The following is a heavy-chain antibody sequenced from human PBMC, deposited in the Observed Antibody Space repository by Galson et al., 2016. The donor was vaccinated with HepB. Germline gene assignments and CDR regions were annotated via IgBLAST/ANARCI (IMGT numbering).Heavy chain of an antibody. V-gene: IGHV1-3*01. CDR1: GGTFSSYD. D-gene: IGHD2-15*01. Sequence: SVKVSCKVSGGTFSSYDVSWVRQAPGQRLEWMGWIHAGNGNTKYSQKLQGRVTITRDTSASTVYMELSSLRSEDTAVYYCAGRLGYCSGGNCYWYYFDSWGQGSLVTVSS. J-gene: IGHJ4*02. CDR2: IHAGNGNT. CDR3: AGRLGYCSGGNCYWYYFDS.